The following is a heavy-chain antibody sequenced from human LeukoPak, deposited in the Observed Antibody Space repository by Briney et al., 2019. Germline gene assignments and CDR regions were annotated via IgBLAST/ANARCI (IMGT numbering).Heavy chain of an antibody. V-gene: IGHV4-34*01. J-gene: IGHJ6*03. D-gene: IGHD1-26*01. CDR1: GGSFSGYY. CDR3: ARLTWDLPPGGLYYNYYIDV. Sequence: KPSETLSLTCAVYGGSFSGYYWSWIRQPPGKGLEWIGEINHSGSTNYNPSLKSRVTISVDTSKNQFSLKLSSVTAADTAVYYCARLTWDLPPGGLYYNYYIDVWDKGATVTVSS. CDR2: INHSGST.